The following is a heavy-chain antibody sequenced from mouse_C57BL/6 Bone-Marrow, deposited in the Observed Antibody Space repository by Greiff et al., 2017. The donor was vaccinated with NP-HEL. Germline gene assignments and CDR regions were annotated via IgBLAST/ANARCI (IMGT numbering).Heavy chain of an antibody. D-gene: IGHD1-1*01. CDR2: IYPGDGDT. CDR1: GYAFSSYW. V-gene: IGHV1-80*01. Sequence: QVQLQQSGAELVKPGASVKISCKASGYAFSSYWMNWVKQRPGKGLEWIGQIYPGDGDTNYNGKFKGKATLTADKSSSTAYMQLSSLTSEDSAVYFCAESGYYGSRCYWYFDVWGTGTTVTVSS. J-gene: IGHJ1*03. CDR3: AESGYYGSRCYWYFDV.